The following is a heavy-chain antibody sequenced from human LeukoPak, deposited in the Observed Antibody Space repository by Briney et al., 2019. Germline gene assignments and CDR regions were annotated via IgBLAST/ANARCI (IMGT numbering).Heavy chain of an antibody. CDR2: IWYDGSNK. J-gene: IGHJ5*02. V-gene: IGHV3-33*01. D-gene: IGHD3-16*01. CDR1: GFTFSSYG. CDR3: ARAQKGAYWFDP. Sequence: GGSLRLSCAASGFTFSSYGMHWVRQAPGKGLGWVAVIWYDGSNKYYADSVKGRFTISRDNSKNTLYLQMNSLRAEDTAVYYCARAQKGAYWFDPWGQRTLDTVSS.